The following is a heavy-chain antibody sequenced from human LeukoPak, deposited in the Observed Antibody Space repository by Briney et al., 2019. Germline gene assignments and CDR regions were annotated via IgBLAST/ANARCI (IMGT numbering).Heavy chain of an antibody. Sequence: GASVKVSCKASGYTFTGYYMHWVRQAPGQGLEWMGWINPNSGGTNYAQKFQGRVTMTGDTSISTAYMELSRLRSDDTAVYYCARGRGGLVSSGYLFDYWGQGTLVTVSS. J-gene: IGHJ4*02. CDR3: ARGRGGLVSSGYLFDY. CDR2: INPNSGGT. V-gene: IGHV1-2*02. CDR1: GYTFTGYY. D-gene: IGHD3-22*01.